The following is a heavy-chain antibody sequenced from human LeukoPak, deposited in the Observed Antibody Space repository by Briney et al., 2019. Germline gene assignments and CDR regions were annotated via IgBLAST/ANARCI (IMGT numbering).Heavy chain of an antibody. CDR2: ISGSGGST. CDR1: GFTFSSYA. D-gene: IGHD3-10*02. Sequence: GGSLRLSCAASGFTFSSYAMSWVRQAPGKGLEWVSGISGSGGSTYYADSVKGRFTISRDNSKNTLYLQMNSLRAEDTVVYYCAREVRAMFEYWGQGSLVTVSS. CDR3: AREVRAMFEY. J-gene: IGHJ4*02. V-gene: IGHV3-23*01.